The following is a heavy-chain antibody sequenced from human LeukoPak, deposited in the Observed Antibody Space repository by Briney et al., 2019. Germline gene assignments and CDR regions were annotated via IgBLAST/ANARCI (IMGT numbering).Heavy chain of an antibody. CDR1: GFTFSSYG. D-gene: IGHD3-3*01. CDR3: TAGGDFWSGYPNPNPDY. Sequence: GSLGLSCAASGFTFSSYGMHWVRQAPGKGLEWVAVIWYDGSNKYYADSVKGRFTISRDNSKNTLYLQMNSLRAEDTAVYYCTAGGDFWSGYPNPNPDYWGQGTLVTVSS. V-gene: IGHV3-33*01. CDR2: IWYDGSNK. J-gene: IGHJ4*02.